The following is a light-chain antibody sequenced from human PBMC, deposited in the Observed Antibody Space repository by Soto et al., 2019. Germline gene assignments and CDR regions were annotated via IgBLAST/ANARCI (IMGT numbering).Light chain of an antibody. CDR3: QHYNNYSEA. V-gene: IGKV1-5*01. CDR1: QTINNC. J-gene: IGKJ1*01. Sequence: DIQMTQSPSTLSASIGDRVTITCRASQTINNCLAWYQQKPGKAHKLLIYNASTLESGVPSRFSGSGSETEFTLTISSLQPDVSATYYCQHYNNYSEAFGQGTKVDIK. CDR2: NAS.